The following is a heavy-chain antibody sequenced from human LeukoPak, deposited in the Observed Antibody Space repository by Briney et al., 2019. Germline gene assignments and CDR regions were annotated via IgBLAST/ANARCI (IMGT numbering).Heavy chain of an antibody. D-gene: IGHD3-10*02. Sequence: PGGSLRLSCAASGFTFSSYAMSWVRQAPGKGLEWVSAISGSGGSTYYADSVKGRFTISRDNSKNTLYLQMNSLRAEDTAVYYCPKDPTRMLPPPLDYWGKGTLVTVSS. CDR3: PKDPTRMLPPPLDY. V-gene: IGHV3-23*01. CDR1: GFTFSSYA. J-gene: IGHJ4*02. CDR2: ISGSGGST.